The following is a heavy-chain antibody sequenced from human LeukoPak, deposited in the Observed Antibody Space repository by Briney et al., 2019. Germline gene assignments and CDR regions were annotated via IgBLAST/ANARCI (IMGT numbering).Heavy chain of an antibody. J-gene: IGHJ4*02. Sequence: GGSLRLSCAASGFTFSDYYMSWVRQAPGKGLEWVSVIYSGGSTYYADSVKGRFTISRDNSKNTLYLQMNSLRAEDTAVYYCARDLGTDFDYWGQGTLVTVSS. V-gene: IGHV3-53*01. CDR3: ARDLGTDFDY. CDR1: GFTFSDYY. CDR2: IYSGGST. D-gene: IGHD1-1*01.